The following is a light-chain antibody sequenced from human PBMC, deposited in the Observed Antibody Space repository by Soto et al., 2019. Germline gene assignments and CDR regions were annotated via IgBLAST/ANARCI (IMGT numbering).Light chain of an antibody. CDR2: GNT. Sequence: QCVLKQAASGYRVAGEGVSISCTGSSTNIGAGYGVHWYQQRPGTAPKLLIVGNTIRPSGVPDRFSASTSGTSTSLAITGLQAEDEGDYYCQSYDSTLSARYVFGTGTKVTVL. CDR3: QSYDSTLSARYV. V-gene: IGLV1-40*01. J-gene: IGLJ1*01. CDR1: STNIGAGYG.